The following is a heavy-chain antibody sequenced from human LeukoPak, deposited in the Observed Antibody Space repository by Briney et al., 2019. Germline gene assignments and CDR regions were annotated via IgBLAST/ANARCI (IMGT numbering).Heavy chain of an antibody. V-gene: IGHV4-34*01. Sequence: SETLSLTCAVYGGSFSGYYWSWIRQPPGKGLEWIGEINHSGSTNYNPSLKSRVTISVDTSKNQFSLKLSSVTAADTAVYYCARGTSITLFGDAYYYMGVWGKGTTVTVSS. CDR2: INHSGST. D-gene: IGHD3-3*01. J-gene: IGHJ6*03. CDR3: ARGTSITLFGDAYYYMGV. CDR1: GGSFSGYY.